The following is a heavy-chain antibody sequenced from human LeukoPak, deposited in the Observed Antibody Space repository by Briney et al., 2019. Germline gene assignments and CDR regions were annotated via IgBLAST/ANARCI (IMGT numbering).Heavy chain of an antibody. CDR1: GFTFSSYA. CDR2: ISYDGSNK. V-gene: IGHV3-30*04. J-gene: IGHJ4*02. D-gene: IGHD6-13*01. CDR3: AREIAAADYYFDY. Sequence: GGSLRLSCVASGFTFSSYAMHWVRQAPGKGLEWVAVISYDGSNKYYADSVKGRFTISRDNSKNTLYLQMNSLRAEDTAVYYCAREIAAADYYFDYWGQGTLVTVSS.